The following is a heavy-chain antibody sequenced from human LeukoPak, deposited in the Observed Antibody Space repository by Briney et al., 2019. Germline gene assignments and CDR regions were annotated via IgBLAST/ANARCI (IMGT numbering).Heavy chain of an antibody. CDR3: ARATGANYHFDY. CDR2: IIPIFGTA. CDR1: GGTFSSYA. D-gene: IGHD7-27*01. J-gene: IGHJ4*02. V-gene: IGHV1-69*06. Sequence: SVKVSCKASGGTFSSYAISWVRQAPGQGLEWMGGIIPIFGTANYAQKLQGRVTITADKSTSTAYMELSSLRSEDTAVYYCARATGANYHFDYWGQGTLVTVSS.